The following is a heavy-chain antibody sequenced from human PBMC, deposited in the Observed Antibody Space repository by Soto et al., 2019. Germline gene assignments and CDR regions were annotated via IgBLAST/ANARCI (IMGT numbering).Heavy chain of an antibody. J-gene: IGHJ6*02. Sequence: GGSLRLSCAASGFTFSSHAMHWVRQAPGKGLEWVAVISYDGSNKYSADSVKGRFTISRDSSKKTLYLQMNSLRGEDTAVYYCARGGGPGEMATIARGYFFCGMDVWGQGTTVTVSS. V-gene: IGHV3-30-3*01. CDR1: GFTFSSHA. CDR3: ARGGGPGEMATIARGYFFCGMDV. D-gene: IGHD5-12*01. CDR2: ISYDGSNK.